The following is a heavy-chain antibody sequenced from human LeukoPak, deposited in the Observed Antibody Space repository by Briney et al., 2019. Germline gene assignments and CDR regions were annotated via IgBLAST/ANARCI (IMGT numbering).Heavy chain of an antibody. CDR3: ARVYSSGWYYDAFDI. V-gene: IGHV4-39*07. CDR2: ICSSGSA. Sequence: SETLSLTCTVSGGSISNRNYRWGWIRQPPGKGLEWIGSICSSGSAYYNPSLKSRVTISVDTSKNQFSLKLSSVTAADTAVYYCARVYSSGWYYDAFDIWGQGTMVTVSS. D-gene: IGHD6-19*01. CDR1: GGSISNRNYR. J-gene: IGHJ3*02.